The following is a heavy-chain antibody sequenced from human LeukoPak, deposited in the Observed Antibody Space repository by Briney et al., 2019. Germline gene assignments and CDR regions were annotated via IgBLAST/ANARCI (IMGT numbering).Heavy chain of an antibody. J-gene: IGHJ4*02. CDR1: GFTFSSYA. CDR2: ISYDGSNK. V-gene: IGHV3-30-3*01. CDR3: ARDQRPIAAAGLRGGLDY. Sequence: GRSLRLSCAASGFTFSSYAMHWVRQAPGKGLEWVAVISYDGSNKYYADSVKGRFTISRDNSKNTLYLQMNSLRAEDTAVYYCARDQRPIAAAGLRGGLDYWGQGTLVTVSS. D-gene: IGHD6-13*01.